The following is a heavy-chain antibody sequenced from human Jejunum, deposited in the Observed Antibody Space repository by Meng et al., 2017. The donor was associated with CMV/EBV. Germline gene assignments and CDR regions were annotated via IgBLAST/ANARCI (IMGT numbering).Heavy chain of an antibody. Sequence: ASGFSVSSFGMHWGRQAPGKGLEWVSRISIAGFSSDYADSVKGRFTISRDNAKNTLYLQMNSLRADDTAVYYCARDNIDFWSGLDVWGQGTMVTVSS. J-gene: IGHJ3*01. V-gene: IGHV3-74*01. D-gene: IGHD3-3*01. CDR2: ISIAGFSS. CDR3: ARDNIDFWSGLDV. CDR1: GFSVSSFG.